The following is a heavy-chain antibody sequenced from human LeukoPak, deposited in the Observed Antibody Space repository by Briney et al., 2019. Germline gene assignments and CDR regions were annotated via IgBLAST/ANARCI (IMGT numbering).Heavy chain of an antibody. CDR1: GYTFSKFW. J-gene: IGHJ4*02. CDR3: ARVYGYPSTWIDY. V-gene: IGHV5-51*01. CDR2: IYPDDSDT. Sequence: GESLRISCKASGYTFSKFWISWVRQRPGKGLEWMGNIYPDDSDTTYSPPFQGQVTIPADRSTGIVYLQLSSLQASDTATYYCARVYGYPSTWIDYWGQGTLVTVSS. D-gene: IGHD5/OR15-5a*01.